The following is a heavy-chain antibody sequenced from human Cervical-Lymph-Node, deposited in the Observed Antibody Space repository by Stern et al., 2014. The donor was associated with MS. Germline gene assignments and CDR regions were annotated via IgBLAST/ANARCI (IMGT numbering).Heavy chain of an antibody. CDR3: VRGWEPRQDGPSGHDYDAFDI. Sequence: VQLVESGGGLVKPGGSLRLSCAASGFTFSDSYMTWIRQTPGKGLEWVSYISSSGDTINYAESVKGRFPVSRDNAKISLSRQMSSLRVEDTAVYYCVRGWEPRQDGPSGHDYDAFDIWGQGTMVTVSS. D-gene: IGHD5-12*01. CDR2: ISSSGDTI. J-gene: IGHJ3*02. V-gene: IGHV3-11*01. CDR1: GFTFSDSY.